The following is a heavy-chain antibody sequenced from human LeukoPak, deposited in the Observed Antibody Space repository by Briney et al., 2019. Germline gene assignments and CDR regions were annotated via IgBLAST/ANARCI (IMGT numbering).Heavy chain of an antibody. CDR3: ARDRYYYGSGSYSYYFDY. V-gene: IGHV3-53*01. CDR2: IYSGGST. Sequence: PGGSLRLSCAASGFTVSSNYMSWVRQAPGKGLEWVSVIYSGGSTYYADSVKGRFTISRDNSKNTLYLQMNSLRAEDTAVYYCARDRYYYGSGSYSYYFDYWGQGTLATVSS. CDR1: GFTVSSNY. J-gene: IGHJ4*02. D-gene: IGHD3-10*01.